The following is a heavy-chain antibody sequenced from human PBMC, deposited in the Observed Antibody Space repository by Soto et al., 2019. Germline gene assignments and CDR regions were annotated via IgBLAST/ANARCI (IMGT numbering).Heavy chain of an antibody. J-gene: IGHJ4*02. V-gene: IGHV1-2*02. Sequence: QVQLVQSGAEVKKPGASVKVSCKASGYTFTGYYMHWVRQAPGQGLEWMGWINPNSGGTNYAQKFQGRVTMTRDTSSSTAYMELSRLSSDDTAVYYCARDEGGTVQLWFGSPMGYWGQGTLVTVSS. CDR2: INPNSGGT. D-gene: IGHD5-18*01. CDR3: ARDEGGTVQLWFGSPMGY. CDR1: GYTFTGYY.